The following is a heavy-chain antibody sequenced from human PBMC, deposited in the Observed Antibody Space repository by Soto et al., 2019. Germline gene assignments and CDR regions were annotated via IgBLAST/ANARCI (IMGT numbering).Heavy chain of an antibody. CDR3: ATQGIAADDAFDI. Sequence: QVQLVQSGAEVKKPGASVKVSCKASGYTFTGYYMHWVRQAPGQGLEWMGWINPHSGGTNYAQKVHGWVTITRPPSIPPAYMELSTLTSADTAVYYCATQGIAADDAFDIWGQGTMVTVSS. D-gene: IGHD6-13*01. CDR1: GYTFTGYY. V-gene: IGHV1-2*04. J-gene: IGHJ3*02. CDR2: INPHSGGT.